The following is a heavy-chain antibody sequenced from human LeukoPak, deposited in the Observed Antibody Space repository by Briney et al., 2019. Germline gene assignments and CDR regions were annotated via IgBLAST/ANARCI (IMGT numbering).Heavy chain of an antibody. CDR3: AREAYDVLTSDWFDP. Sequence: SETLSLTCTVSGASISSGEYYWSWIRHPAGKGLEWIGRIYTSGSTNYNPSLKSRVTISVDTSKNQFSLKLSSVTAADTAMYYCAREAYDVLTSDWFDPWGQGTLVTVSS. CDR2: IYTSGST. D-gene: IGHD3-9*01. V-gene: IGHV4-61*02. J-gene: IGHJ5*02. CDR1: GASISSGEYY.